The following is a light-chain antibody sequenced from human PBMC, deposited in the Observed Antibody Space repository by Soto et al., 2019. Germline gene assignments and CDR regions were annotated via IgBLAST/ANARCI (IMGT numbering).Light chain of an antibody. CDR2: SAS. J-gene: IGKJ2*01. CDR1: QSVSSDY. Sequence: EIVSTQSPGTLSLSPGDRATLSCRASQSVSSDYFAWYQQKPGQAPRLLIYSASRGAAGIPDRFSGSGSGADFTLTISRLEPEDFAVYFCQQYGRSPMFTFGQGTKLEVK. V-gene: IGKV3-20*01. CDR3: QQYGRSPMFT.